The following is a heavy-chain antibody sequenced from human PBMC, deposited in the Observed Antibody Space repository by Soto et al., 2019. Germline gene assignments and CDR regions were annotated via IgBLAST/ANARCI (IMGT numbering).Heavy chain of an antibody. Sequence: ETLSLTCPVSRGSISSGTNYWAWIRQPPGKGLGWIANIYYSGSTFYNPSLKSRVTISLDTSKNQFSLKLRSVTAADTAVYYCARHEAGWYFDSWGQGTLVTVSS. CDR1: RGSISSGTNY. CDR3: ARHEAGWYFDS. CDR2: IYYSGST. V-gene: IGHV4-39*01. D-gene: IGHD6-25*01. J-gene: IGHJ4*02.